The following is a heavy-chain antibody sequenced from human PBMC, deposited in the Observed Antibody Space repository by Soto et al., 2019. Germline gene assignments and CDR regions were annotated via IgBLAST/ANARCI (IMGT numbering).Heavy chain of an antibody. CDR3: ARDPSIVGASALDY. CDR1: GYTFTNYG. Sequence: ASVKVSCKASGYTFTNYGISWVRQAPGQGLEWMGWISAYNGNTNYAQKLQGRVTMTTETSTNTAYMELRSLRSDDTAVYYCARDPSIVGASALDYWGQGTLVTVSS. CDR2: ISAYNGNT. V-gene: IGHV1-18*01. J-gene: IGHJ4*02. D-gene: IGHD1-26*01.